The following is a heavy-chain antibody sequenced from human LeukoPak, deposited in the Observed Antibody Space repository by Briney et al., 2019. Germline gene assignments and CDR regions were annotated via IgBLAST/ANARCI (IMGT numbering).Heavy chain of an antibody. V-gene: IGHV3-23*01. CDR1: GFTFSSYA. CDR3: AKDLPLSVAARRFDY. Sequence: GGSLRLTCAASGFTFSSYAMSWVRQAPGKGLEWVSAISGSGGSTYYADSVKGRFTISRDNSKNTLYLQMNSLRAEDTAVYYCAKDLPLSVAARRFDYWGQGTLVTVSS. D-gene: IGHD6-6*01. J-gene: IGHJ4*02. CDR2: ISGSGGST.